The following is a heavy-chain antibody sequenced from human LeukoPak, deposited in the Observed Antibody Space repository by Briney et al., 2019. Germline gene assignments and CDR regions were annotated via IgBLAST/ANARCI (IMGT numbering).Heavy chain of an antibody. CDR3: AKPGYYGSGSYVTLDRPFDY. CDR1: GFTFSSYS. D-gene: IGHD3-10*01. V-gene: IGHV3-21*01. CDR2: ISSSSSYI. J-gene: IGHJ4*02. Sequence: GGSLRLSCAASGFTFSSYSMNWVRQAPGKGLEWVSSISSSSSYIYYADSVKGRFTISRDNAKNSLYLQMNSLRAEDTAVYYCAKPGYYGSGSYVTLDRPFDYWGQGTLVTVSS.